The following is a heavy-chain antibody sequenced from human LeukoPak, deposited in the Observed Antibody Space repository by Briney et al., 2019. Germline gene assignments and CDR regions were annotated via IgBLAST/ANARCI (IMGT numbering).Heavy chain of an antibody. CDR2: ISGSGGST. D-gene: IGHD2-21*01. CDR3: AKAPYPHIVVVIAAS. CDR1: GFTFSSYA. J-gene: IGHJ4*02. V-gene: IGHV3-23*01. Sequence: PGGSLRLSCAASGFTFSSYAMSWVRRAPGKGLEWVSAISGSGGSTYYADSVKGRFTISRDNSKNTLYLQMNSLRAEDTAVYYCAKAPYPHIVVVIAASWGQGTLVTVSS.